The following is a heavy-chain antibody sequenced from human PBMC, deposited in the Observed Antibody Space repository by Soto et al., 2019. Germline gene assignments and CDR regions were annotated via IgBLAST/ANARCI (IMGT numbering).Heavy chain of an antibody. Sequence: GASVKVSCKASGYTFTIYAMHWVRQAPGQRLEWMGWINAGNGNTKYSQKFQGRVTITRDTSASTAYMELSSLRSEDTAVYYCARSEAVPHVPATFDYWGQGTLVTVSS. CDR2: INAGNGNT. CDR3: ARSEAVPHVPATFDY. V-gene: IGHV1-3*01. CDR1: GYTFTIYA. J-gene: IGHJ4*02. D-gene: IGHD2-2*01.